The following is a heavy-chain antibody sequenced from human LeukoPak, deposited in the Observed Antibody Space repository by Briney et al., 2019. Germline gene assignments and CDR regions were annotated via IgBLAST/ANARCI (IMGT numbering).Heavy chain of an antibody. V-gene: IGHV3-23*01. CDR2: ISGSGGST. Sequence: GGSLRLSCAASGFTFTSYAMSWVRQAPGKGLEWVSSISGSGGSTYYADSVKGLFTISRDNSKNTLYLQMNSLRAEDTAVYYCAKDLPNPGTSRHFQYWGQGTLVTVSS. CDR1: GFTFTSYA. CDR3: AKDLPNPGTSRHFQY. J-gene: IGHJ1*01. D-gene: IGHD2-8*01.